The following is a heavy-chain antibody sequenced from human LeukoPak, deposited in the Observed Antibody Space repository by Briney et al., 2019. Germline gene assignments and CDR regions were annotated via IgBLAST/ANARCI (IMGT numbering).Heavy chain of an antibody. CDR2: INPNSGGT. J-gene: IGHJ4*02. CDR3: ASGSSYDSGGRGFGY. Sequence: ASVKVSCKASGYTFTGYYMHWVRQAPGQGLEWMGWINPNSGGTNYALKFQGRVTMTRDTSISTAYMELSRLRFDDTAVYYCASGSSYDSGGRGFGYWGQGTLVTVSS. D-gene: IGHD3-22*01. CDR1: GYTFTGYY. V-gene: IGHV1-2*02.